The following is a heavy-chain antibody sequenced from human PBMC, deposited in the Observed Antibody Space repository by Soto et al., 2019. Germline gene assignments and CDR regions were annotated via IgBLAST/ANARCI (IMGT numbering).Heavy chain of an antibody. J-gene: IGHJ4*02. CDR2: ISNGDETT. V-gene: IGHV3-11*01. D-gene: IGHD1-7*01. CDR3: EKMMGGTHSFDN. CDR1: GFIFTDYS. Sequence: GGSLRLSCAASGFIFTDYSMTWIRQAPGKGLEWVSYISNGDETTHYADSVKGRFIVSRDNAKKVLFLQMSGLRVDDTAVYYCEKMMGGTHSFDNWGQGTLVTVSS.